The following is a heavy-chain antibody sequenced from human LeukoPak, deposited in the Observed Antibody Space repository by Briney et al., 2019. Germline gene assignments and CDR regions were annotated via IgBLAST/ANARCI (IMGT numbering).Heavy chain of an antibody. J-gene: IGHJ4*02. CDR2: IKQDGSEK. CDR3: ARDSALWFGELLYDY. Sequence: GGSLRLSCAASGFAFSSYWMSWVRQAPGKGLEWVANIKQDGSEKYYVDSVKGRFTISRDNAKNSLYLQMNSLRAEDTAVYYCARDSALWFGELLYDYWGQGTLVTVSS. V-gene: IGHV3-7*01. CDR1: GFAFSSYW. D-gene: IGHD3-10*01.